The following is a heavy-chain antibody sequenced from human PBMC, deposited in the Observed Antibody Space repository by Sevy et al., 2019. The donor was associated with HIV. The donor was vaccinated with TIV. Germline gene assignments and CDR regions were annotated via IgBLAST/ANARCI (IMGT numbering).Heavy chain of an antibody. CDR2: INHSGST. D-gene: IGHD6-13*01. Sequence: SETLSLTCAVYGGSFSGYYWSWIRQPPGKGLEWIGEINHSGSTNYNPSLKSRVTISVDTSKNQFSLKLSSVTAADTAVYYSARDRSSSWYFPKSFDYWGQGTLVTVSS. CDR1: GGSFSGYY. CDR3: ARDRSSSWYFPKSFDY. V-gene: IGHV4-34*01. J-gene: IGHJ4*02.